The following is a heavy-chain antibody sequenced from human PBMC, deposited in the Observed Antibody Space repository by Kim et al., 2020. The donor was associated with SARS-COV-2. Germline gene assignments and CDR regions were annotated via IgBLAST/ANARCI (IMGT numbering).Heavy chain of an antibody. CDR3: PRDASSLAY. CDR2: ITGSSTTI. J-gene: IGHJ4*02. V-gene: IGHV3-48*04. Sequence: GGSLRLSCAASGFTFTSYSMNWVRQAPGKGLEWVSYITGSSTTIYYADSVKGRFTISRDNAKNSLYLQMNILRADDTAVYYCPRDASSLAYWGQGTLVTV. D-gene: IGHD3-16*01. CDR1: GFTFTSYS.